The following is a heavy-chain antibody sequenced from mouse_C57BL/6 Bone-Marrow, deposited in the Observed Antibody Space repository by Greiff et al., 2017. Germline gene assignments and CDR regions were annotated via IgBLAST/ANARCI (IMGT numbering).Heavy chain of an antibody. J-gene: IGHJ3*01. CDR1: GYTFTDYE. Sequence: VKVVEPGAELVRPGASVTLSCKASGYTFTDYEMHWVKQTPVHGLEWIGAIDPETGGTAYNQKFKGKAILTADKSSSTAYMELRRLTSEYSAVYYCTRGQRRRWFAYWGQGTLVTVSA. CDR3: TRGQRRRWFAY. D-gene: IGHD3-2*02. V-gene: IGHV1-15*01. CDR2: IDPETGGT.